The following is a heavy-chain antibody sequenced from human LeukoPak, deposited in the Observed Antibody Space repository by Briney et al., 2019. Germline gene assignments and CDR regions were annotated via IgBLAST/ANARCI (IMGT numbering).Heavy chain of an antibody. CDR3: AHTYTAMVYNWFDP. Sequence: SGPTLVNPTQTLTLTCTFSGFSLSTSGVGVGWIRQPPGKALEWLALIYRDDDKRYSPSLKSRLTITKDTSKNQVVLTMTNMDPVDTATYYCAHTYTAMVYNWFDPWGQGTLVTVSS. J-gene: IGHJ5*02. CDR2: IYRDDDK. CDR1: GFSLSTSGVG. D-gene: IGHD5-18*01. V-gene: IGHV2-5*02.